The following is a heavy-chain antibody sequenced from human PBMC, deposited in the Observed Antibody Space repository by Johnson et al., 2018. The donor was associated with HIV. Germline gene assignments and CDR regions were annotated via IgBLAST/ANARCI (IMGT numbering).Heavy chain of an antibody. CDR1: GFTVSSNY. V-gene: IGHV3-66*01. CDR2: IYSGGST. CDR3: ARDRYYGLAWGWAFDI. D-gene: IGHD3-16*01. J-gene: IGHJ3*02. Sequence: VQLVESGGALVQPGGSLRLSCAASGFTVSSNYMSWVRQAPGKGLEWVSLIYSGGSTYYAASVKGRFTISRDNSKNKLYLQTNSLRAEDTAVFYCARDRYYGLAWGWAFDIWGQGTMVTVSS.